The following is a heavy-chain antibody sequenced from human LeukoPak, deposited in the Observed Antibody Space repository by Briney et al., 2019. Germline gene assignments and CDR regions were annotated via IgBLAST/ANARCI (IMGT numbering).Heavy chain of an antibody. CDR3: ARRQGCSSTSCPPDS. D-gene: IGHD2-2*01. CDR2: IYPGDSDT. V-gene: IGHV5-51*01. CDR1: GYSFTTYW. Sequence: GESLQISCRGSGYSFTTYWIGWVRHMPGKGVEWRGIIYPGDSDTRNSPSFQGQVTRSADKSINTAYLQWSSLKASGTAMYYCARRQGCSSTSCPPDSWGQGTLVTVSS. J-gene: IGHJ4*02.